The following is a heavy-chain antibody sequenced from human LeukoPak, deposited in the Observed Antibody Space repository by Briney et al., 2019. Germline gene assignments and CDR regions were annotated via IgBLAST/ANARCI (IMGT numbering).Heavy chain of an antibody. D-gene: IGHD3-22*01. J-gene: IGHJ6*03. V-gene: IGHV3-53*01. Sequence: GGSLRLSCAASGFTVSSNYMSWVRQAPGEGLEWVSVIYSGGSTYYADSVKGRFTISRDNSKNTLYLQMNSLRAEDTAVYYCAREPLADYYDSSGYFSARYYYYMDVWGKGTTVTVSS. CDR3: AREPLADYYDSSGYFSARYYYYMDV. CDR2: IYSGGST. CDR1: GFTVSSNY.